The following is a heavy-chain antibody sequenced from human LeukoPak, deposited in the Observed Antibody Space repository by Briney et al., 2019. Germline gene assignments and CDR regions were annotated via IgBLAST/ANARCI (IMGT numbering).Heavy chain of an antibody. J-gene: IGHJ4*02. D-gene: IGHD6-6*01. CDR3: AKDAGSSSSRFDY. CDR2: IRYDGSNK. Sequence: PGGSLRLSCAASGFTFSSYGMHRVRQAPGKGLEWVAFIRYDGSNKYYADSVKGRFTISRDNPKNTLYLQMNSLRAEDTAVYYCAKDAGSSSSRFDYWGQGTLVTVSS. V-gene: IGHV3-30*02. CDR1: GFTFSSYG.